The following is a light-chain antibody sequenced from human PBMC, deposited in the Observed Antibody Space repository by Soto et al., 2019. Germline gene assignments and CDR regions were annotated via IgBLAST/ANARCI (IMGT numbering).Light chain of an antibody. CDR1: SNDIGGFKY. CDR3: SSYAGNNISLV. CDR2: GVT. Sequence: QSALTQPPSASGSPGQSVTISCSGTSNDIGGFKYVSWYQQHPGKAPKLMIYGVTERPSGVPDRFSGSKSGNTASLTVSGLQADDEADYYCSSYAGNNISLVFRTGTKLTVL. V-gene: IGLV2-8*01. J-gene: IGLJ1*01.